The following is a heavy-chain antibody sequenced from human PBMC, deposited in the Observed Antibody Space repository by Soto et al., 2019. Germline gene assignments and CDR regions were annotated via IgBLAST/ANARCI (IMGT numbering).Heavy chain of an antibody. CDR1: GGSISSGGYY. D-gene: IGHD3-3*01. CDR2: IYYSGST. J-gene: IGHJ6*02. V-gene: IGHV4-31*03. Sequence: SETLSLTCTVSGGSISSGGYYWSWIRQHPGKGLEWIGYIYYSGSTYYNPSLKSRVTISVDTSKNQFSLKLSSVTAADTAVYYCARDQLRFLESTHYYYYYGMDVWGQGTTVTVSS. CDR3: ARDQLRFLESTHYYYYYGMDV.